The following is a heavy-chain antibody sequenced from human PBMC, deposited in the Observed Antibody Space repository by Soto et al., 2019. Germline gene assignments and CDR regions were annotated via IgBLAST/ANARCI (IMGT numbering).Heavy chain of an antibody. Sequence: SETLSLTCTVSGGSVSSGSYHWSWIRQPPGKGLEWIGYIYYSGSTNYNPSLKSRVTISVDTSKNQFSLKLSSVTAADTAVYYCARGRGYSGYSSGYYFDYWGQGSLVTVSS. D-gene: IGHD3-22*01. CDR2: IYYSGST. J-gene: IGHJ4*02. CDR1: GGSVSSGSYH. CDR3: ARGRGYSGYSSGYYFDY. V-gene: IGHV4-61*01.